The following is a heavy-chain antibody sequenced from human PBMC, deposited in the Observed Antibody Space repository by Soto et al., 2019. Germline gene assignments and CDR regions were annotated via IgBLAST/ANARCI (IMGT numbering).Heavy chain of an antibody. J-gene: IGHJ6*02. CDR3: AKSQELEHYYYYYYGMDV. V-gene: IGHV3-23*01. D-gene: IGHD1-7*01. CDR2: ISGSGGST. Sequence: EVQLLESGGGLVQPGGSLRLSCAASGFSFSSYAMSWVRQAPVKGMEWVSAISGSGGSTYCADSVKGRFTISRDNSKNTLYLQMNSLRAEDTAVYYCAKSQELEHYYYYYYGMDVWGQGTTVTVSS. CDR1: GFSFSSYA.